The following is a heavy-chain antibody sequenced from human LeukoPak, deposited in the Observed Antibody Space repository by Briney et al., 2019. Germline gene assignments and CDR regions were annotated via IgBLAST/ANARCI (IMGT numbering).Heavy chain of an antibody. CDR2: IYYTGST. CDR1: GDSINSYY. J-gene: IGHJ3*02. Sequence: MASETLSLTCTVSGDSINSYYWSWIRQGKGLEWIGYIYYTGSTNYNPSLKSRVTISVDTSKTYFSLKVTSLTAADTAVYYCARFMVRGVHRAFDIWGRGTMVTVSS. V-gene: IGHV4-59*01. D-gene: IGHD3-10*01. CDR3: ARFMVRGVHRAFDI.